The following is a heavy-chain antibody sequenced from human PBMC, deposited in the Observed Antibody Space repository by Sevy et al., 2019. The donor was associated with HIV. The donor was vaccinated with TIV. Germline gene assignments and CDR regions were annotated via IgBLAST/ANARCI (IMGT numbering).Heavy chain of an antibody. J-gene: IGHJ5*02. V-gene: IGHV4-34*01. D-gene: IGHD3-10*01. CDR1: GGSFSGYY. Sequence: SEILSLTCAVYGGSFSGYYWSWIRQPPGKGLEWIGEINHSGSTNYNPSLKSRVTISVDTSKNQFSLKLSSVTAADTAVYYCARIRITMVRGVIRPRWFDPWGQGTLVTVSS. CDR2: INHSGST. CDR3: ARIRITMVRGVIRPRWFDP.